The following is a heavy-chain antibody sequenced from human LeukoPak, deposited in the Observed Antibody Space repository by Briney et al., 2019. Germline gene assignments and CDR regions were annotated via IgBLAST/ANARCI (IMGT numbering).Heavy chain of an antibody. J-gene: IGHJ4*02. CDR3: AREGSSWYIPFDY. V-gene: IGHV1-2*02. CDR1: GYTFTGYY. Sequence: GASVKVSCKASGYTFTGYYMHWVRQAPGQGLEWMGWINPNSGGTSYAQKFQGRVTMTRDTSISTAYMELSRLRSDDTAVYYCAREGSSWYIPFDYWGQGTLVTVSS. CDR2: INPNSGGT. D-gene: IGHD6-13*01.